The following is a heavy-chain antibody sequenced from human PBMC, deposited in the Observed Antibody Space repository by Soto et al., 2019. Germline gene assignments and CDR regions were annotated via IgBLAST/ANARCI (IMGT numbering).Heavy chain of an antibody. CDR2: ISAYNGYT. CDR3: ARSRAYCTSITCLFDSF. D-gene: IGHD2-8*01. V-gene: IGHV1-18*01. CDR1: GYTFTSYG. J-gene: IGHJ4*02. Sequence: QAQLVQSGGEVKKPGASVKVSCRASGYTFTSYGYAWVRQAPGQGLEWMWWISAYNGYTNYAQKFKDRVTLTTDTSTTTAHMELRNLGSDDTAVYYCARSRAYCTSITCLFDSFWGLGTLVNVSS.